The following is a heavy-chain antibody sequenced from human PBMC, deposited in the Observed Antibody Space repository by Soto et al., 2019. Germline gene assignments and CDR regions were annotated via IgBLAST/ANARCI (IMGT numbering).Heavy chain of an antibody. D-gene: IGHD6-13*01. CDR3: ARERAAAGTGWFDP. J-gene: IGHJ5*02. CDR2: MNPNSGNT. CDR1: GYTFTSYD. Sequence: QVQLVQSGAEVKKPGASVKVSCKASGYTFTSYDINWVRQATGQGLEWMGWMNPNSGNTGYAQKFQGRVTMTRNTSISTAYMEPSSLRSEATAVYSCARERAAAGTGWFDPWGQGTLVTVSS. V-gene: IGHV1-8*01.